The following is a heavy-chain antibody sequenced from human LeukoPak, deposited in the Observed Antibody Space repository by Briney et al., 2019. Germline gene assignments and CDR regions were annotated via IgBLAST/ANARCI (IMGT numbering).Heavy chain of an antibody. Sequence: SETLSLTCAVYGGSFSGYYWSWIRQPPGKGLEWIGEINHSGSTNYNPSLKSRVTISVDTSKSQFSLKLSSVTAADTAVYYCARCSSTSCYLDYWGQGTLVTVSS. CDR2: INHSGST. J-gene: IGHJ4*02. CDR1: GGSFSGYY. V-gene: IGHV4-34*01. D-gene: IGHD2-2*01. CDR3: ARCSSTSCYLDY.